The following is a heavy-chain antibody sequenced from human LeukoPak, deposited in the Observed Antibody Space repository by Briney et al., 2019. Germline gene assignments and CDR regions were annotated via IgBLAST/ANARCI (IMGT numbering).Heavy chain of an antibody. CDR1: GFTFSSYA. Sequence: PGGSLRLSCAASGFTFSSYAMHWVRQAPGEGLEWVAVISYDGSNKYYADSVKGRFTISRDNSKNTLYLQMNSLRAEDTAVYYCARGGLKTRYYYDSSGYYGNYFDYWGQGTLVTVSS. CDR2: ISYDGSNK. CDR3: ARGGLKTRYYYDSSGYYGNYFDY. D-gene: IGHD3-22*01. V-gene: IGHV3-30*04. J-gene: IGHJ4*02.